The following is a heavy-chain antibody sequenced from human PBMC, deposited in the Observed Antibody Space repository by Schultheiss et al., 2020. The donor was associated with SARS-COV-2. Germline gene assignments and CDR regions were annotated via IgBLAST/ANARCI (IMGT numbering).Heavy chain of an antibody. Sequence: GGSLRLSCAASGFTFSSYGMHWVRQAPGKGLEWVAVIWYDGSNKYYADSVKGRFTISRDNSKNTLYLQMNSLRAEDTAVYYCARDEVYCSSTSCIRGWFDPWGQGTLVTVSS. CDR2: IWYDGSNK. V-gene: IGHV3-33*01. CDR3: ARDEVYCSSTSCIRGWFDP. J-gene: IGHJ5*02. CDR1: GFTFSSYG. D-gene: IGHD2-2*01.